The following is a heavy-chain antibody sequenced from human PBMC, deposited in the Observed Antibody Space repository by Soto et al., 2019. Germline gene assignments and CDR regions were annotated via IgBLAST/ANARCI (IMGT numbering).Heavy chain of an antibody. Sequence: SETLSLTCTVSGGSISSGGYYWSWIRQHPGKGLEWIGYIYYSGSTYYNPSLKSRVTISVDTSKNQFSLKLSSVTAADTAVYYCARAVVPAAIGFFHYFDYWGQGTLVTVSS. V-gene: IGHV4-31*03. CDR3: ARAVVPAAIGFFHYFDY. CDR2: IYYSGST. J-gene: IGHJ4*02. CDR1: GGSISSGGYY. D-gene: IGHD2-2*01.